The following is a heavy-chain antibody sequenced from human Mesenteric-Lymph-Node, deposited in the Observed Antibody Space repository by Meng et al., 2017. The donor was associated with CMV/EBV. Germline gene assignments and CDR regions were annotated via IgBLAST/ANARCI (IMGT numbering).Heavy chain of an antibody. CDR3: ARGGHITIFGVVINDY. Sequence: GGSLRLSCAASGFTFSTYNMNWVRQAPGKGLEWVSYISSSSSTIYYTDSVKGRFTISRDNAKNSLYLQMNSLRAEDTAVYYCARGGHITIFGVVINDYWGQGTLVTVSS. CDR1: GFTFSTYN. CDR2: ISSSSSTI. D-gene: IGHD3-3*01. V-gene: IGHV3-48*04. J-gene: IGHJ4*02.